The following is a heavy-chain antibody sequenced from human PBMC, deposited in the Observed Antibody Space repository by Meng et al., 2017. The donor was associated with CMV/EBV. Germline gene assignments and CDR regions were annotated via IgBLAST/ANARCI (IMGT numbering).Heavy chain of an antibody. V-gene: IGHV3-30*02. CDR2: IRYDGSNK. J-gene: IGHJ4*02. Sequence: GESLKISCAASGFTFSSYGMHWVRQAPGKGLEWVAFIRYDGSNKYYADSVKGRFTISRDNSKNTLYLQMNSLRAEDTAVYYCARAYNSAIFGVVGYFDYWGQGTLVTVSS. CDR1: GFTFSSYG. CDR3: ARAYNSAIFGVVGYFDY. D-gene: IGHD3-3*01.